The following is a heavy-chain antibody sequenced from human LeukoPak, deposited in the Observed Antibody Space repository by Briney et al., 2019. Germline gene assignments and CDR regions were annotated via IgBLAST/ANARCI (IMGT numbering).Heavy chain of an antibody. CDR3: VRDNLPVGSPENYFDS. V-gene: IGHV1-18*01. Sequence: ASVTVSCKGSGYIFPRYGLAWVRQAPGQGLEWMGWISPYNGETKYAQNFQDRLTLTTDTSTSTAYMDLRSLRSDDTAVYYCVRDNLPVGSPENYFDSWGQGTLVTVSS. J-gene: IGHJ4*02. CDR2: ISPYNGET. D-gene: IGHD1-26*01. CDR1: GYIFPRYG.